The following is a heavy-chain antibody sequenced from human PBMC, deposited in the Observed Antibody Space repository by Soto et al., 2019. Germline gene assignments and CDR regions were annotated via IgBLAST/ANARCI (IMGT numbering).Heavy chain of an antibody. CDR3: AREKYYYDSSGYDAFDN. V-gene: IGHV3-23*01. J-gene: IGHJ3*02. CDR1: GFTFSSYA. CDR2: ISGSGGST. D-gene: IGHD3-22*01. Sequence: GGSLRLSCAASGFTFSSYAMSWVRQAPGKGLEWVSAISGSGGSTYYADSVKGRFTISRDNSKNTLYLQMNSLRAEDTAVYYCAREKYYYDSSGYDAFDNWGQGTMVTVSS.